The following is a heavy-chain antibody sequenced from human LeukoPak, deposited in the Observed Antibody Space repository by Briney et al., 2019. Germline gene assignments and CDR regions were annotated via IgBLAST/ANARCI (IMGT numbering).Heavy chain of an antibody. CDR3: ARDEPGIAVDVGVY. CDR1: GFTFSSYE. D-gene: IGHD6-19*01. J-gene: IGHJ4*02. CDR2: ISSGGRIK. V-gene: IGHV3-48*03. Sequence: QPGGSLRLSCAASGFTFSSYEMNWVRQAPGKGLEWVSYISSGGRIKYYAGSVKGRFTISRDNAKNSLYLQMNSLRAEDTAVYYCARDEPGIAVDVGVYWGQGTLVTVSS.